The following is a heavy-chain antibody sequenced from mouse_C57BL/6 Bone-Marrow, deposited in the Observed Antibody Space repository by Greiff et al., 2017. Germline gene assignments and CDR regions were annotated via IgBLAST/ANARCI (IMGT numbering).Heavy chain of an antibody. CDR2: IYPGAGDT. CDR1: GYAFSSSW. Sequence: QVQLQQSGAELVKPGASVKISCKASGYAFSSSWMNWVKQRPGKGLEWIGQIYPGAGDTNYNGKFKGKATLTADKSSSTAYMQLSSLTSEDSAVYFCARRDYYGSSYWYFDVWGTGTTVTVSS. J-gene: IGHJ1*03. D-gene: IGHD1-1*01. CDR3: ARRDYYGSSYWYFDV. V-gene: IGHV1-80*01.